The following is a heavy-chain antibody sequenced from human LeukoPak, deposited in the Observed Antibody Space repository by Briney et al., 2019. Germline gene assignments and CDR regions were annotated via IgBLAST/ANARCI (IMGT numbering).Heavy chain of an antibody. CDR2: INPNSGGT. J-gene: IGHJ4*02. D-gene: IGHD3-3*01. V-gene: IGHV1-2*02. CDR1: GYTFTGYY. CDR3: ARVALDAIEFWSGYYDY. Sequence: ASVKVSCKASGYTFTGYYMHWVRQAPGQGLEWMGWINPNSGGTNYAQKFQGRVTMTRDTSISTAYMELSRLRSDDTAVYYCARVALDAIEFWSGYYDYWGQGTLVTVSS.